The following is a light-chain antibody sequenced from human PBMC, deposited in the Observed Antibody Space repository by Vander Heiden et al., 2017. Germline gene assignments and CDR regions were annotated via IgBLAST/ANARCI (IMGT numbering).Light chain of an antibody. CDR3: SSYTSSSHV. J-gene: IGLJ1*01. V-gene: IGLV2-14*01. CDR1: SSDVGGYNY. CDR2: DVS. Sequence: QSALTQPASVSGSPGQSITISCTGPSSDVGGYNYVSWYQQHPGKAPKLMIYDVSNRPSGVSNRVSGSKSGNTASLTISGLQAEDEADYYCSSYTSSSHVFGTGTKVTVL.